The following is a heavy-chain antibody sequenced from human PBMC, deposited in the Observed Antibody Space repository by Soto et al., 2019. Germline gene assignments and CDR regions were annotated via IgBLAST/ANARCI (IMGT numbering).Heavy chain of an antibody. V-gene: IGHV4-61*01. CDR1: GGSVSSGSYY. J-gene: IGHJ4*02. Sequence: PSETLSLTCTVSGGSVSSGSYYWSWIRQPPGKGLEWIGYIYYSGSTNYNPSLKSRVTISVDTSKNQFSLKLSSVTAADTAVYYCARRDSSGYYSYWGQGTPVTVSS. CDR2: IYYSGST. CDR3: ARRDSSGYYSY. D-gene: IGHD3-22*01.